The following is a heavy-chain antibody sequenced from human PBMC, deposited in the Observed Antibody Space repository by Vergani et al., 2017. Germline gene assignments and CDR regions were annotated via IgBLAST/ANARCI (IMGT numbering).Heavy chain of an antibody. CDR2: ISWNSGSI. D-gene: IGHD3-3*01. J-gene: IGHJ5*02. CDR1: GFTFDDYA. Sequence: EVQLVESGGGLVQPGRSLRLSCAASGFTFDDYAMHWVRQAPGKGLEWVSGISWNSGSIGYADSVKGRFTISRDNAKNSLYLQMNSLRAEDTALYYCAKGGVDVWKTRMWYDPWDRGTLITVSS. V-gene: IGHV3-9*01. CDR3: AKGGVDVWKTRMWYDP.